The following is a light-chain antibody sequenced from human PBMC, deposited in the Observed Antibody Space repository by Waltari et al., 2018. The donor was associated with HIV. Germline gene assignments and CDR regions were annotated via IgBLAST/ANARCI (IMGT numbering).Light chain of an antibody. CDR1: SSDIGAYNH. CDR2: DVT. Sequence: QSALTQPASVSGSRGQSITMSCTRTSSDIGAYNHVPWFQQRPGKAPKLIIYDVTDRPSGVSKRFSGSKSGITASLTISGLQADDEGDYYCSSYTASNTLWVFGGGTKLTVL. CDR3: SSYTASNTLWV. J-gene: IGLJ3*02. V-gene: IGLV2-14*03.